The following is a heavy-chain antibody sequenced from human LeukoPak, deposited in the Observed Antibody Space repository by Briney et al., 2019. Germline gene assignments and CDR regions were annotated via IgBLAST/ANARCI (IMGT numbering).Heavy chain of an antibody. V-gene: IGHV1-8*01. CDR2: MNPNSGNT. CDR3: ARASGVVMYYYYGMDV. Sequence: GASVTVSFKASGYTFTSYDINWVRQATGQGLEWMGWMNPNSGNTGYAQKFQGRVTMTRNTSISTAYMELSSLRSEDTAVYYCARASGVVMYYYYGMDVWGQGTTVTVSS. J-gene: IGHJ6*02. CDR1: GYTFTSYD. D-gene: IGHD3-3*01.